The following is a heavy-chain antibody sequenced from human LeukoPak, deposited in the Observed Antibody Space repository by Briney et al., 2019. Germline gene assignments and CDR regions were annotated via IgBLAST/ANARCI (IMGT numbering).Heavy chain of an antibody. CDR3: AKEPRYSSSNYYYYYMDV. CDR1: GFTFSSYS. V-gene: IGHV3-23*01. J-gene: IGHJ6*03. CDR2: ISVSGDST. Sequence: GGSLRLSCAASGFTFSSYSINSVRQAPGKGLEWVSGISVSGDSTYYADSVKGRFTISRDNSKKTLYLKMNSLRAEATAVYYCAKEPRYSSSNYYYYYMDVWGKGTTVTVPS. D-gene: IGHD6-19*01.